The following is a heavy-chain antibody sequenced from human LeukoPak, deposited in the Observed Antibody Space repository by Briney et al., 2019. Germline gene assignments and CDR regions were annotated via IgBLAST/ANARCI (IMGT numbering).Heavy chain of an antibody. D-gene: IGHD3-9*01. CDR1: GFTFSSYE. J-gene: IGHJ5*02. V-gene: IGHV3-48*03. Sequence: GGSLRLSCAASGFTFSSYEMNWVRQAPGKGLEWVSYISSSGSTIYYADSVKGRFTNPRDNAKNSLYLQMNSLRAEDTAVYYCARENDILTGYPNNWFDPWGQGTQVIVSS. CDR3: ARENDILTGYPNNWFDP. CDR2: ISSSGSTI.